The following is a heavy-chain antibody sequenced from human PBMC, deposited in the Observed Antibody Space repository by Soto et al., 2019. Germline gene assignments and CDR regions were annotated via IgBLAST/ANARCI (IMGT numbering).Heavy chain of an antibody. V-gene: IGHV1-69*01. D-gene: IGHD6-13*01. CDR1: GDSFSSYA. CDR2: IIPILESA. CDR3: AASDSSSWQHDY. J-gene: IGHJ4*02. Sequence: QVQLVQSGAELKKPGSSVRVSCKISGDSFSSYAISWVRQAPGEGLEWVGGIIPILESANYAQQYQGRVTITAVESKTTAYMEVTSLRPEYTAIFYCAASDSSSWQHDYCGQGTLITVSS.